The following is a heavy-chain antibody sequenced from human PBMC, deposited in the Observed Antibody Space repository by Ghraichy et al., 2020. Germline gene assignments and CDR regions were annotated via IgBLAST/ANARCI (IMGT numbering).Heavy chain of an antibody. V-gene: IGHV3-74*01. D-gene: IGHD2-2*01. CDR2: INTDGSDT. J-gene: IGHJ4*02. CDR3: AVEYCSTLTCHGGY. CDR1: GFTFSNYW. Sequence: GGSLRLSCAASGFTFSNYWMHWVRQAPGKGLVWVSRINTDGSDTRYADSVKGRFTISRDNAKNTLYLQMNSLRAEDTAVYYCAVEYCSTLTCHGGYWGQGTMVTVSS.